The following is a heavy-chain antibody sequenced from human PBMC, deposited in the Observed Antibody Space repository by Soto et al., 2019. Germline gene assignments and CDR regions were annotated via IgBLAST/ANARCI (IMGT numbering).Heavy chain of an antibody. Sequence: SSETLSLTCTVSGGSISSYYWSWIRQPPGKGLEWIGYIYYSGSTNYNPSLKSRVTISVDTSKNQFSLKLSSVTAADTAVYYCARFHDAFDIWGQGTMVTVSS. V-gene: IGHV4-59*01. CDR1: GGSISSYY. J-gene: IGHJ3*02. CDR3: ARFHDAFDI. CDR2: IYYSGST.